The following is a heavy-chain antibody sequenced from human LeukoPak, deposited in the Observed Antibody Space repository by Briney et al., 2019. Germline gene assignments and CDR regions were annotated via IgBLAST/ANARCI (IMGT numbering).Heavy chain of an antibody. CDR2: ISYDGSNK. J-gene: IGHJ4*02. Sequence: AGGSLCLSCAASGFTFSSYAMHWVRQAPGKGLERVAVISYDGSNKYYADSVKGRFTISRDNSKNTPYLQMNSLRAEDTAVYYCARDLTGGAAAGFGYYFDYWGQGTLVTVSS. CDR1: GFTFSSYA. CDR3: ARDLTGGAAAGFGYYFDY. D-gene: IGHD6-13*01. V-gene: IGHV3-30*04.